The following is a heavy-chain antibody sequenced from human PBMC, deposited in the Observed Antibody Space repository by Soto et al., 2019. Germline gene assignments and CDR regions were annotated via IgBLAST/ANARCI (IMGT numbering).Heavy chain of an antibody. CDR3: ARGAADTAMVDP. D-gene: IGHD5-18*01. CDR2: IFSSGST. CDR1: GGSIRSYY. Sequence: SETLSLTCTVSGGSIRSYYWTWIRQPPGKGLEWLGYIFSSGSTFYNPSLKSRVPISIHTSKSQFSLQLTSVTAADTAVYYCARGAADTAMVDPWGQGTLVTVSS. V-gene: IGHV4-59*01. J-gene: IGHJ5*02.